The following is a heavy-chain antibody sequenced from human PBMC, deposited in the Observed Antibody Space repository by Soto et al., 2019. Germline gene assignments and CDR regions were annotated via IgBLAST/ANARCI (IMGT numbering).Heavy chain of an antibody. CDR3: VRDGSDPAEDRKDAFQT. D-gene: IGHD5-12*01. CDR2: IWYDGWNK. Sequence: QVQVVESGGGVVQPGTSLILSCEMSGVSLSRSGMHWVRQAPGKGLEWVAVIWYDGWNKYYADSVRGRFTISRDSSQNTVFLQMNSLRVEDTAVYYCVRDGSDPAEDRKDAFQTWGQGTLVTVSS. CDR1: GVSLSRSG. J-gene: IGHJ3*01. V-gene: IGHV3-33*01.